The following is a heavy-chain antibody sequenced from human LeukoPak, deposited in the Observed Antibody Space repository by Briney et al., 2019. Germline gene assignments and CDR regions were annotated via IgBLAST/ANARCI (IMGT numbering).Heavy chain of an antibody. CDR2: IYYSGST. Sequence: PSETLSLTCTVSGGSISSYYWTWIRQPQGKGLEWIGYIYYSGSTNYNPSLKSRVTMSVDTSKNHFSLMLSSVTAADTAVYYCARPHETGLFFDYWGQGTLVTVSS. D-gene: IGHD3-9*01. CDR1: GGSISSYY. CDR3: ARPHETGLFFDY. V-gene: IGHV4-59*08. J-gene: IGHJ4*02.